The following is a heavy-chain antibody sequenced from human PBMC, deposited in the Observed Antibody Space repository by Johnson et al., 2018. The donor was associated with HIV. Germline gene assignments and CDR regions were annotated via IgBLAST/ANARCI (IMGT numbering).Heavy chain of an antibody. CDR2: ISYDGSNK. D-gene: IGHD3-16*01. J-gene: IGHJ3*02. V-gene: IGHV3-30*03. CDR3: ARDILRFDAFDI. CDR1: GFTFSSYG. Sequence: QVQLVESGGGVVQPGRSLRLSCAASGFTFSSYGMHWVRQAPGKGLEWVAVISYDGSNKYYADSVKGRFTISRDNSKNTLYLQMNSLRAEDTAVYYCARDILRFDAFDIWGHGTMVTVSS.